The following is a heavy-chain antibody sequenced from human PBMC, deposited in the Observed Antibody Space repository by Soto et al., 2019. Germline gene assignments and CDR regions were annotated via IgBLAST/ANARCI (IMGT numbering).Heavy chain of an antibody. D-gene: IGHD2-15*01. Sequence: QVQLQQSGPGLVKPSQTLSLTCAISGDSVSSNSAAWNWIRQSPSRGLEWLGRTYYRSKWYNDYAVSVKSRITINPDTSKNQFSLQLNSLTPEDTAVYYCARGAYCSGGSCYWWSDPWGQGTLVTVSS. CDR3: ARGAYCSGGSCYWWSDP. CDR1: GDSVSSNSAA. CDR2: TYYRSKWYN. V-gene: IGHV6-1*01. J-gene: IGHJ5*02.